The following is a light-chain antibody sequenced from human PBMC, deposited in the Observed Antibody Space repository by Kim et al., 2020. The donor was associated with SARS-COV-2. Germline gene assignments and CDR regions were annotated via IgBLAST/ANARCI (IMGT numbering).Light chain of an antibody. V-gene: IGKV3-20*01. J-gene: IGKJ1*01. CDR1: HMVSSSY. Sequence: GERAPLPFRASHMVSSSYLAWFQQKPGQAPRLLIYGASSRATGIPDRFSGSGSGTDFTLTISRLEPEDFAVYYCQQYGSSPPWTFGQGTKVDIK. CDR2: GAS. CDR3: QQYGSSPPWT.